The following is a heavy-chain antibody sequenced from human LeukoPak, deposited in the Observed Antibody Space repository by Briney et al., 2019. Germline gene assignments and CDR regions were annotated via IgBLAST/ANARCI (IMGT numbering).Heavy chain of an antibody. V-gene: IGHV1-2*02. CDR3: ARALRSGSFYEVDN. CDR1: GYTFSGYD. D-gene: IGHD1-26*01. J-gene: IGHJ4*02. Sequence: ASVKVSCKASGYTFSGYDMHWVRQAPGQGLEWMGWINPNSGGTKYAQKFQGRVNMTRDTSISTAYMELSRLRTDDTAVYYCARALRSGSFYEVDNWGQGTLVTVSS. CDR2: INPNSGGT.